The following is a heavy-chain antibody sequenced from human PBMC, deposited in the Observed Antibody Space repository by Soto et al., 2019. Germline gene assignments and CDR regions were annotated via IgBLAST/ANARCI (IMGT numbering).Heavy chain of an antibody. CDR1: GFTFSDHH. J-gene: IGHJ5*02. CDR3: SRDLGS. CDR2: TRNKANSYTT. Sequence: EVQLVESGGTLVQPGGSLRLSCAASGFTFSDHHMDWVRQAPGKGLEWVGRTRNKANSYTTEYAASVKGRFTISRDDSKNSLYLRMNSLKTEDTAVYYCSRDLGSWGQGTLVTVSS. V-gene: IGHV3-72*01.